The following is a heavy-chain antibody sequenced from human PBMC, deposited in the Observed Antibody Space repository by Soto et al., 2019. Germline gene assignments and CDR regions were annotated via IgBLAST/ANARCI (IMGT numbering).Heavy chain of an antibody. J-gene: IGHJ5*02. CDR3: AREITMIVVVSGYNWFDP. CDR2: ISSSSSYT. CDR1: GFTFSDYY. Sequence: GGSLRLSCAASGFTFSDYYMSWIRQAPGKGLEWVSYISSSSSYTNYADSVKGRFTISRDNAKNSLYLQMNSLRAEDTAVYYCAREITMIVVVSGYNWFDPWGQGTLVTVSS. D-gene: IGHD3-22*01. V-gene: IGHV3-11*06.